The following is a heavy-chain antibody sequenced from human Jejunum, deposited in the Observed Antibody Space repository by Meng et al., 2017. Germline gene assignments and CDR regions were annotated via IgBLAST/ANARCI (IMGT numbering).Heavy chain of an antibody. CDR3: ATSPYSGSALPFFDY. V-gene: IGHV4-30-4*01. Sequence: HVPLPDAGPVLVKPSQALSLTCTVSGDSFNSPDYYWSWIRQPPEKGLEWIGYIYYSGSTYYNPSLKSRVSISGDTSNKQFSLKLTSVTAADTAVYYCATSPYSGSALPFFDYWGQGSLVTVSS. J-gene: IGHJ4*02. CDR1: GDSFNSPDYY. CDR2: IYYSGST. D-gene: IGHD1-26*01.